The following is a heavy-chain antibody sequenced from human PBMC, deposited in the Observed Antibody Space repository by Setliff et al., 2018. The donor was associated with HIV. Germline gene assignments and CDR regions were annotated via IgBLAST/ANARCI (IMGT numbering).Heavy chain of an antibody. V-gene: IGHV4-59*08. J-gene: IGHJ2*01. CDR3: ARLCIAAAGTRSIPWYFDL. CDR1: GGSISSYY. D-gene: IGHD6-13*01. Sequence: LSLTCTVSGGSISSYYWSWIRQPPGKGLEWIGYIYYSGSTNYNPSLKSRVTISVDTSKNQFSLKLSSVTAADTAVYYCARLCIAAAGTRSIPWYFDLWG. CDR2: IYYSGST.